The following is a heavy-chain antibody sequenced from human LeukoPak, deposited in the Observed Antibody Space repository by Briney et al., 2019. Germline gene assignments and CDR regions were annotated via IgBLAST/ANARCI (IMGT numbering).Heavy chain of an antibody. CDR3: ARGTTDIVVVPAAIKGGCDY. Sequence: PSETLSLTCAVYGGSFSGYYWSWIRQPPGKGLEWIGEINHSGSTNYNPSLKSRVTISADPSKNQFSLKLSSVTAADTAVYYCARGTTDIVVVPAAIKGGCDYWGQGTLVTVSS. D-gene: IGHD2-2*01. CDR2: INHSGST. V-gene: IGHV4-34*01. CDR1: GGSFSGYY. J-gene: IGHJ4*02.